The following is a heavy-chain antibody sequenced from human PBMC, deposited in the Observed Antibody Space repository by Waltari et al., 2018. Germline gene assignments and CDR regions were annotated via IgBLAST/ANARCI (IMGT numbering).Heavy chain of an antibody. J-gene: IGHJ1*01. V-gene: IGHV4-39*01. CDR1: GGSISTNYN. D-gene: IGHD4-17*01. CDR3: GRIAFGDEGGYFQY. Sequence: QLQLQESGPGLEKPSETLSLTCTVSGGSISTNYNWGWIRQPPGKGLEWMGNMQYRGSTFYNPSLESRVTISLDTWKNQFSLRLSSVGAADTAVYFCGRIAFGDEGGYFQYWGQGTLVTVSS. CDR2: MQYRGST.